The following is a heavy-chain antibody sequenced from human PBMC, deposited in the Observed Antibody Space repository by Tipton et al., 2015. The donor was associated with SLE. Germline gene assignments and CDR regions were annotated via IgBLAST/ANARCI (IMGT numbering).Heavy chain of an antibody. CDR1: GDSIRSTTYY. V-gene: IGHV4-39*07. CDR3: ARGAPREKEYYYYYMDV. Sequence: TLSLTCTVSGDSIRSTTYYWAWIRQPPGKGLEWIGSVYFGGTTYNNPSLKSRVAISVDMSKNQFSLRLASVTAADTAVYYCARGAPREKEYYYYYMDVWGKGTTVTVSS. J-gene: IGHJ6*03. CDR2: VYFGGTT.